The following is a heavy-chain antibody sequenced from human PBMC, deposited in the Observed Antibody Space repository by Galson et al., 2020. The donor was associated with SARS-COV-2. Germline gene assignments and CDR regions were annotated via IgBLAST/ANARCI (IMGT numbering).Heavy chain of an antibody. D-gene: IGHD3-10*01. V-gene: IGHV4-38-2*01. J-gene: IGHJ5*02. CDR2: IYHSGST. Sequence: SETLSLTCAVSGYSISSGYYWGWIRQPPGKGLEWIGSIYHSGSTYYNPSLKSRVTISVDTSKNQFSLKLSSVTAADTAVYYCARQGGSGSYYRPWVDPWGQGTLVTVSS. CDR3: ARQGGSGSYYRPWVDP. CDR1: GYSISSGYY.